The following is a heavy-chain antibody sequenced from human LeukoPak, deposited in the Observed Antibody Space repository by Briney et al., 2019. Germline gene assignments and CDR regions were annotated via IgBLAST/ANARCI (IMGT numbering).Heavy chain of an antibody. Sequence: TSQTLSLTCTVSGDSISNSRHYWSWIRQPAGKAPEWIGRIYPSGNTNYNPSLKSRVSISLDTSKNQFALNLKSVTAADTAMYYCARDGVVTMELDYWGQGILVTVSS. D-gene: IGHD3-3*01. CDR1: GDSISNSRHY. V-gene: IGHV4-61*02. CDR3: ARDGVVTMELDY. CDR2: IYPSGNT. J-gene: IGHJ4*02.